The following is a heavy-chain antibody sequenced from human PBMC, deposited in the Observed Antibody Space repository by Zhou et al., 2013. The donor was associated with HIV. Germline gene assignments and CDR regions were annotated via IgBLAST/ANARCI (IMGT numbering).Heavy chain of an antibody. J-gene: IGHJ4*02. Sequence: QVQLVQSGAEVKEPGSSVKVSCRASGDSFSNYAISWVRQAPGQGLEWLGRIIPLFGTANYAQRFQDRVTITADESTSTVSMKLSSLKSDDTAIYYCAFGGGPILNMYYFNYWGQGTLVTVPS. V-gene: IGHV1-69*15. CDR2: IIPLFGTA. D-gene: IGHD3-3*01. CDR1: GDSFSNYA. CDR3: AFGGGPILNMYYFNY.